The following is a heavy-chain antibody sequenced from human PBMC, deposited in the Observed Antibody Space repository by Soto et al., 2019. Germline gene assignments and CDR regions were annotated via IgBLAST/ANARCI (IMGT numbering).Heavy chain of an antibody. CDR1: GFTFSSYD. Sequence: EVQLAESGGGMVQPGGSLRLSCVASGFTFSSYDMHWVRQAPGKGLEYVSSSSNGGTTYYGNSVKGRFTISRDNSKNTLYLQMGSLRAEDMAVYYCVRRVSGNYDYWGQGTLVNVSS. J-gene: IGHJ4*02. D-gene: IGHD1-7*01. CDR2: SSNGGTT. V-gene: IGHV3-64*01. CDR3: VRRVSGNYDY.